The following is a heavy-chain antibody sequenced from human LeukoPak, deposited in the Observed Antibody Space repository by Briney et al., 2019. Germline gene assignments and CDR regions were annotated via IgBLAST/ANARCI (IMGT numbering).Heavy chain of an antibody. Sequence: ASVKVSCKASGYTFTSYYMHWVRQAPGQGLEWMRIINPSGGSTSYAQKFQGRVTMTRDTSTSTVYMELSSLRSGDTAVYYWSRAPRESGARPGGYRDNSGYYLDYLGQGTLVTVSS. CDR1: GYTFTSYY. CDR2: INPSGGST. CDR3: SRAPRESGARPGGYRDNSGYYLDY. D-gene: IGHD3-22*01. V-gene: IGHV1-46*01. J-gene: IGHJ4*02.